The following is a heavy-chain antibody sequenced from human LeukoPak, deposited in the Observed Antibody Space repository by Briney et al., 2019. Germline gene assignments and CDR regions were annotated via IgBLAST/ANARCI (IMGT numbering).Heavy chain of an antibody. V-gene: IGHV1-69*05. J-gene: IGHJ4*02. Sequence: SVKVSCKASGGTFNSYAISWVRQAPGQGLEWMGGIMPLFGTANYAQEFQGRVTFTTDESASTAYMELSSLRSEDTAVYYCARENYYDSTGYKSNYWGQGTLVTVSS. CDR1: GGTFNSYA. CDR3: ARENYYDSTGYKSNY. CDR2: IMPLFGTA. D-gene: IGHD3-22*01.